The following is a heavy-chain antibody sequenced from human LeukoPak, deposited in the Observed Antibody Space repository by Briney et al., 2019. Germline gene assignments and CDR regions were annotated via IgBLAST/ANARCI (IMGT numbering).Heavy chain of an antibody. V-gene: IGHV4-59*01. J-gene: IGHJ6*03. CDR1: GGSISSYY. Sequence: SETLSLTCTVSGGSISSYYWSWIRQPPGKGLEWIGYIYYSGSTNYNPSLKSRVTISVDTSKNQFSLKLSSVTAADTAVYYCARRGSSTYYYYYMDVWGKGTTVTVSS. CDR3: ARRGSSTYYYYYMDV. D-gene: IGHD2-2*01. CDR2: IYYSGST.